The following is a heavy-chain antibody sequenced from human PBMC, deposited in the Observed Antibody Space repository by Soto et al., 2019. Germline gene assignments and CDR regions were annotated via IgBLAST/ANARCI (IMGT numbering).Heavy chain of an antibody. CDR2: IWFDGSNK. CDR3: AATGPY. CDR1: EFTFSSYG. Sequence: GGSLRLSCAASEFTFSSYGMHWVRQAPGKGLEWVAVIWFDGSNKFYADSVKGRFTISRDNSKNTVSLQMNSLRDEDSAAYYCAATGPYWGQGILVTVS. J-gene: IGHJ4*02. V-gene: IGHV3-33*01.